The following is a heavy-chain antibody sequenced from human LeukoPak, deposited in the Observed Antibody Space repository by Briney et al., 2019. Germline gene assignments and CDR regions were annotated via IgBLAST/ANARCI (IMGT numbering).Heavy chain of an antibody. Sequence: SETLSLTCTVSGGSVSSGSYYWSWIRQPPGKGLEWIGYIYYSGSTNYNPSLKSRVTISVDTSKNQFSLKLSSVTAADTAVYYCARVMFSVAGTKFDYWGQGTLVTVPS. V-gene: IGHV4-61*01. CDR1: GGSVSSGSYY. D-gene: IGHD6-19*01. CDR2: IYYSGST. CDR3: ARVMFSVAGTKFDY. J-gene: IGHJ4*02.